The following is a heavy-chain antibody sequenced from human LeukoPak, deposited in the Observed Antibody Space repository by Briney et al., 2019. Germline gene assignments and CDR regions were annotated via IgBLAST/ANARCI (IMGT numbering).Heavy chain of an antibody. CDR3: ARDRGYSGYGGYDY. Sequence: GGSLRLSCAASGFTFSSYSMNWVRQAPGKGLEWVSSITGSTSSIYYADSVKGRFTISRDNAKNTLYLQMNSLRAEDTAVYYCARDRGYSGYGGYDYWGQGTLVTVSS. J-gene: IGHJ4*02. D-gene: IGHD5-12*01. V-gene: IGHV3-21*01. CDR2: ITGSTSSI. CDR1: GFTFSSYS.